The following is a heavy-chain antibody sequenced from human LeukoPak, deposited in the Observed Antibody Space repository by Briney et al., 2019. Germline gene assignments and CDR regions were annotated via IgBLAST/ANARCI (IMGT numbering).Heavy chain of an antibody. J-gene: IGHJ1*01. CDR1: GGSFSGYY. D-gene: IGHD6-6*01. Sequence: SETLSLTCAVYGGSFSGYYWSWIRQPPGKGLEWIGEIDHSGSTNYNPSLKSRVTISVDTSKSQFSLKLSSVTAADTAVYYCARGSIAARKDQFQHWGQGTLVTVSS. CDR2: IDHSGST. CDR3: ARGSIAARKDQFQH. V-gene: IGHV4-34*01.